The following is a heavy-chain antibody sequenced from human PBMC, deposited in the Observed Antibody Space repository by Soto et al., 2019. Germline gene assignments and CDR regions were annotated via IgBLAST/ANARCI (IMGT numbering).Heavy chain of an antibody. CDR2: ISAYDDNT. J-gene: IGHJ6*02. V-gene: IGHV1-18*01. CDR3: ARGGYYDSSGSRNYYYYGMNV. CDR1: GYRFTRYG. D-gene: IGHD3-22*01. Sequence: QAQLVQSGAEVKRPGASVKVSCRASGYRFTRYGINWVRQAPGQGLEWLGWISAYDDNTNYAQILQGRVSMTTDTSANTAYMELRSLRADDTAMYYCARGGYYDSSGSRNYYYYGMNVWGQGTTVTVSS.